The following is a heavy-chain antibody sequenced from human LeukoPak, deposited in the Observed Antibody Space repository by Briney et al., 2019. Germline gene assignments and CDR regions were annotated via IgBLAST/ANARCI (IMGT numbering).Heavy chain of an antibody. CDR1: GFTFSSFA. CDR3: AKRKVKWELDY. V-gene: IGHV3-30*18. J-gene: IGHJ4*02. Sequence: GRPLRLSCVASGFTFSSFAMHGVRQAPGKGLEGVAVISYHGIDKYYADSVKGRFTISRDNSKNTVYLQMNSLRAEDTGVYYCAKRKVKWELDYWGQGTLVTVSS. D-gene: IGHD1-26*01. CDR2: ISYHGIDK.